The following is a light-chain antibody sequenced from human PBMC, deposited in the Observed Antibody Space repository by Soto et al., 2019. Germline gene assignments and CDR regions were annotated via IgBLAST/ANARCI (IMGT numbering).Light chain of an antibody. CDR3: MQALQTPLT. V-gene: IGKV2-28*01. CDR2: LGS. J-gene: IGKJ4*01. CDR1: QSLLHSNGYNY. Sequence: DIVMTQSPLSLPVTPGEPASISCRSSQSLLHSNGYNYLDWYLQKPVQSPQLLIYLGSNRSSGVPDRFSGSGSGTDFTLKISRGEAEDVGVYYCMQALQTPLTFGGGTKVDIK.